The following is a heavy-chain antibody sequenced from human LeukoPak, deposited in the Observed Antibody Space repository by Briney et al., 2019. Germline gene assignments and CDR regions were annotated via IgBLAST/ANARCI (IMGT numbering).Heavy chain of an antibody. V-gene: IGHV4-34*01. Sequence: KPSETLSLTCAVYGGSFSGYYWSWIRQPPGKGLEWIGEINHSGSTNYNPSLKSRVTISVDTSKNQFSLKLSSVTAADTAVYYCARLGSSGYAHWGQGNLVTVSS. CDR2: INHSGST. CDR1: GGSFSGYY. CDR3: ARLGSSGYAH. D-gene: IGHD3-22*01. J-gene: IGHJ4*02.